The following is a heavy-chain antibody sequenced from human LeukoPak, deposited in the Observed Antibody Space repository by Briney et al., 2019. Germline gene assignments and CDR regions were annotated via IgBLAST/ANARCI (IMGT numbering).Heavy chain of an antibody. V-gene: IGHV3-23*01. CDR3: AKDRLWSDAGWFDP. J-gene: IGHJ5*02. CDR2: ISGSGGST. D-gene: IGHD4/OR15-4a*01. CDR1: GFTFSSYA. Sequence: PGGSLRLSCAASGFTFSSYAMSWVRQAPGKGLEWISAISGSGGSTHYADSVKGRFTISRDDSKNTLYLQMNSLRAEDTAVYYCAKDRLWSDAGWFDPWGQGTLVTVSS.